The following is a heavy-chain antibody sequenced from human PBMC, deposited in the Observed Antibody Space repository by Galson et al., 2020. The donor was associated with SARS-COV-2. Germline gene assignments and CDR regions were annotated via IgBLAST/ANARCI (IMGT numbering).Heavy chain of an antibody. J-gene: IGHJ4*02. CDR2: IGGGGISK. CDR3: AQGGWLDY. D-gene: IGHD6-19*01. Sequence: GESLKISCAASGFIFHTYDMSWVRQAPGKGLEWVSSIGGGGISKHYADSVKGQFTISRDNSKNTLYLQMNSLRVEDTAVYFCAQGGWLDYWGQGTLVSVSS. CDR1: GFIFHTYD. V-gene: IGHV3-23*01.